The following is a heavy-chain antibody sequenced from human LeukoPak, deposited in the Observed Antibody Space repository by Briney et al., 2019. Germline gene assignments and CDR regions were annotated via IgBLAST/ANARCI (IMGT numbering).Heavy chain of an antibody. Sequence: GGSLRLSCAASGFTFDDYGMSWVRQAPGKGLEWVSGINWNGGSTGYADSVKGRFTISRDNAKNSLYLQMNSLRAEDTALYYCAREPYYYGSGRRHYYMDVWGKGTTVTVSS. V-gene: IGHV3-20*04. J-gene: IGHJ6*03. CDR3: AREPYYYGSGRRHYYMDV. D-gene: IGHD3-10*01. CDR1: GFTFDDYG. CDR2: INWNGGST.